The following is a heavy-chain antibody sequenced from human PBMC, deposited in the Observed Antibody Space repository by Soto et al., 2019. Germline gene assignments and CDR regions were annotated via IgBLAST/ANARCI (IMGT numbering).Heavy chain of an antibody. V-gene: IGHV3-72*01. Sequence: EVQLVESGGGLVQPGGSLRLSCAASGFTFSDHYMDWVRQAPGKGLEWVGRTRNKANSYTTEYAASVKGRFTISRDDSKNSLYLQMNSLKTEDTAVYYCASLRIAAAEDYWGQGTLVTVSS. CDR2: TRNKANSYTT. CDR3: ASLRIAAAEDY. J-gene: IGHJ4*02. CDR1: GFTFSDHY. D-gene: IGHD6-13*01.